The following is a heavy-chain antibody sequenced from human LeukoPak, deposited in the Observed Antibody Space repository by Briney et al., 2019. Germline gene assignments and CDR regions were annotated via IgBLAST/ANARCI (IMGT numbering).Heavy chain of an antibody. J-gene: IGHJ4*02. V-gene: IGHV4-34*01. Sequence: PSETLSLTCAVSGVSFNDYYWSWVRQPPGKGLEGIGEINHSGYTNDSPSLKSRVTLSIDTSRKQFSLNLRSVTVADSGIYYCTRMTTGHDYWGQGTLVTVSS. CDR1: GVSFNDYY. CDR3: TRMTTGHDY. CDR2: INHSGYT. D-gene: IGHD4-17*01.